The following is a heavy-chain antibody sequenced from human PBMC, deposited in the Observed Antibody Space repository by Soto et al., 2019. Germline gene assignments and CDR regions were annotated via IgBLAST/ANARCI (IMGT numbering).Heavy chain of an antibody. D-gene: IGHD3-10*01. Sequence: PGGSLRLSCAASGFTFSSYAMHWVRQAPGKGLEWVAVISYDGSNKYYADSVKGRFTISRDNSKNTLYLQMNSLRAEDTAVYYCARDKGDDMVRGADYYYGMDVWGQGTTVTVSS. CDR2: ISYDGSNK. CDR3: ARDKGDDMVRGADYYYGMDV. CDR1: GFTFSSYA. V-gene: IGHV3-30-3*01. J-gene: IGHJ6*02.